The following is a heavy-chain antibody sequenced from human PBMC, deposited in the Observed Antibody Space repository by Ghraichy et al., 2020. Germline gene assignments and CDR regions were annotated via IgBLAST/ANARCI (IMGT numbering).Heavy chain of an antibody. D-gene: IGHD6-19*01. CDR2: ISSSTRYI. V-gene: IGHV3-21*01. J-gene: IGHJ6*02. CDR1: GLMFSPNT. CDR3: SRGGGAGTPVLYHMDV. Sequence: GGSLRLSCVASGLMFSPNTMNWVRQAPGKGLEWVSSISSSTRYIYYADSVKGRFIISRDNAQNSLYLQMNSLRAEDTAVYYCSRGGGAGTPVLYHMDVWGLGTTVTVSS.